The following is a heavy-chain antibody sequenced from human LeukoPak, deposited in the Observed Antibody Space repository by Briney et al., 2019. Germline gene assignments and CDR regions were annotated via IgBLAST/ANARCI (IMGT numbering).Heavy chain of an antibody. J-gene: IGHJ5*02. D-gene: IGHD3-3*01. CDR2: IKGKTNGETT. Sequence: GGSLRLSCAAYGFTFNNAWMSWVRQAPGKGLEWVGRIKGKTNGETTDYAAPVKGRSTISRDDSKKMLYLQMNSLKTEDTAVYYCTQDDAGYYDFTWFDPWGQGTLVTVSS. CDR1: GFTFNNAW. CDR3: TQDDAGYYDFTWFDP. V-gene: IGHV3-15*01.